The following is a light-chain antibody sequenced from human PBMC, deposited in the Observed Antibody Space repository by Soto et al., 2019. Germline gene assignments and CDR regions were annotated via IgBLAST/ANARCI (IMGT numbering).Light chain of an antibody. V-gene: IGLV2-14*01. Sequence: QSVLTQPASVSGSPGQSITISCTGTSSDVGGYNYVSWYQQHPGKAPKLMIYDVSNRPSGVPDRFSGSKSGNTASLIISGLQAEDEGDYYCSSYTSSSTYVFGTGTQLTVL. CDR3: SSYTSSSTYV. CDR1: SSDVGGYNY. CDR2: DVS. J-gene: IGLJ1*01.